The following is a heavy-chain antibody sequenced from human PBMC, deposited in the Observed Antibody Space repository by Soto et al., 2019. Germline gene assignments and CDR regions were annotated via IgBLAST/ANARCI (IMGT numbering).Heavy chain of an antibody. CDR3: TTVYCATTSCFAPFDF. V-gene: IGHV3-15*01. J-gene: IGHJ4*02. CDR1: GFTFRNAW. D-gene: IGHD2-2*01. Sequence: EVRLVESGGDLVKPGGSLRLSCVVSGFTFRNAWMSWVRQAPGRGLEWIGRIKPIADGGTAEYAAPMKGRFSLSRDDSKDTLFLHMDNLNTEDTGLYFCTTVYCATTSCFAPFDFWGQGTLVTVSS. CDR2: IKPIADGGTA.